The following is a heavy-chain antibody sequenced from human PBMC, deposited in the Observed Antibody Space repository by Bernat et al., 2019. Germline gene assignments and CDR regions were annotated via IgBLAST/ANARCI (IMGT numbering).Heavy chain of an antibody. CDR2: MNPNSGNT. Sequence: QVQLVQSGAEVKKPGASVKVSCKASGYTFTSYDINWVRQAIGQGLEWMGWMNPNSGNTGYAQKFQGRVTMTRNTSISTAYMELSSLRSEDTAVYYCARAISRYGDYDVHGVDYWGQGTLVTVSS. CDR1: GYTFTSYD. V-gene: IGHV1-8*01. D-gene: IGHD4-17*01. J-gene: IGHJ4*02. CDR3: ARAISRYGDYDVHGVDY.